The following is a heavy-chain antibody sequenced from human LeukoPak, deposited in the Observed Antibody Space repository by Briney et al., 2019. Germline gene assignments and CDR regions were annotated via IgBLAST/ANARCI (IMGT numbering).Heavy chain of an antibody. CDR1: RYSFAGYG. V-gene: IGHV1-18*01. CDR2: ISTYSGNT. Sequence: GSPVKVSYKASRYSFAGYGISGVRQAPGQEVEWIGWISTYSGNTNYAHNLQGRITVTTETSTSTAYMELRSLRADDTAVYYCARVGAAPGHFDYWGQGTQLTVSS. CDR3: ARVGAAPGHFDY. J-gene: IGHJ4*02. D-gene: IGHD6-13*01.